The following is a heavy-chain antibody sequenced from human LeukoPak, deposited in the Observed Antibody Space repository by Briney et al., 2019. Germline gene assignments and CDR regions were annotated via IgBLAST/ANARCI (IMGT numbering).Heavy chain of an antibody. D-gene: IGHD3-9*01. CDR2: IYYSGST. CDR1: GGSISSYY. Sequence: SETLSLTCTVSGGSISSYYWSWIRQPPGKGLEWIGYIYYSGSTNYNPPLKSRVTISVDTSKNQFSLKLSSVTAADTAVYYCARAPYDILTRLGAFDIWGQGTMVTVSS. V-gene: IGHV4-59*01. CDR3: ARAPYDILTRLGAFDI. J-gene: IGHJ3*02.